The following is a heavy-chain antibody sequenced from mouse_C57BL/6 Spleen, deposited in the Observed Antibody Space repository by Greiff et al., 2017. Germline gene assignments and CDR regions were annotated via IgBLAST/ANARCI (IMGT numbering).Heavy chain of an antibody. Sequence: EVQLVESGGGLVKPGGSLKLSCAASGFTFSSYAMSWVRQTPEKRLEWVATISDGGSYTYYPDNVKGRFTISRDNAKNNLYLQMSHLKSEDTAMYYCARFYYDYVYFDVWGTGTTVTVSS. J-gene: IGHJ1*03. CDR3: ARFYYDYVYFDV. V-gene: IGHV5-4*01. CDR1: GFTFSSYA. CDR2: ISDGGSYT. D-gene: IGHD2-4*01.